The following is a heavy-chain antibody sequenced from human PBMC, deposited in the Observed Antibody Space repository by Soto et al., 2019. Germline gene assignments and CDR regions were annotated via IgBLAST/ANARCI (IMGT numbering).Heavy chain of an antibody. Sequence: VQLVESGGGLVQPGGSLRLSCAVSGYTVSSNYMSWVRQAPGKGLEWVSVIYSGGSTYYADSVKGRFTISRDNSKNTLYLQMNSLRAEDTAVYYCAREGIRSPLYYWGQGTLVTVSS. CDR1: GYTVSSNY. CDR3: AREGIRSPLYY. J-gene: IGHJ4*02. V-gene: IGHV3-66*01. D-gene: IGHD4-17*01. CDR2: IYSGGST.